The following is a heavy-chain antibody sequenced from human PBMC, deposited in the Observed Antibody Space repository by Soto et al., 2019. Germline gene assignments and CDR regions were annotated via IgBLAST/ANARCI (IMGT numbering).Heavy chain of an antibody. CDR1: GFTFSTYA. J-gene: IGHJ4*02. D-gene: IGHD3-10*01. V-gene: IGHV3-23*01. Sequence: EVQLLESGGGLVQPGGSLRLSCAASGFTFSTYAMAWVRQAPGKGLEWVSGISGSGGSTNHAESVKGRFIISRDNSKTMVYLQMNSLRPKDTAVYYCACLAWFGDPVPPFDCWGQGTVVTVSS. CDR3: ACLAWFGDPVPPFDC. CDR2: ISGSGGST.